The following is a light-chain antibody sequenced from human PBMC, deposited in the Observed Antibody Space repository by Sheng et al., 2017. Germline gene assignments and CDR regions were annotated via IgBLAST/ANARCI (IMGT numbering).Light chain of an antibody. J-gene: IGKJ1*01. CDR2: GAS. Sequence: EIVLTQSPGTLSLSPGERATLSCRASQSVSDNYVAWYQQIPGQAPRLLIYGASSRATGIPDRFSGSGSGTEFTLIISRLEPEDSAVYFCQQYGDSSWTFGQGTKVEIK. CDR3: QQYGDSSWT. CDR1: QSVSDNY. V-gene: IGKV3-20*01.